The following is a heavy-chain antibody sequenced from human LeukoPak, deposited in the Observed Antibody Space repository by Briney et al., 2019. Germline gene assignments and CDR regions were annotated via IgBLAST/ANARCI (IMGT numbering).Heavy chain of an antibody. V-gene: IGHV4-34*01. CDR1: GGSFSGYY. D-gene: IGHD3-22*01. CDR3: ASDSSGYSR. Sequence: PSETLSLTCAVYGGSFSGYYWIWIRQPPGKGLEWIGEINHSGSTNYNPSLKSRVTISVDTSKNQFSLKLSSVTAADTAVYYCASDSSGYSRWGQGTLVTVSS. J-gene: IGHJ4*02. CDR2: INHSGST.